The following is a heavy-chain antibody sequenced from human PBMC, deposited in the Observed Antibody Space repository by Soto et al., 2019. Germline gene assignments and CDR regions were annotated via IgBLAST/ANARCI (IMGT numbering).Heavy chain of an antibody. CDR2: ISAYNGNT. Sequence: ASVKVSSKASGYTFTSYGISWVRQAPGQGLEWMGWISAYNGNTNYAQKLQGRVTMTTDTSTSTAYMELRSLRSDDTAVYYCARDRGVHCSRGSCYSGWLDPWGQGTLVTVSS. J-gene: IGHJ5*02. D-gene: IGHD2-15*01. CDR3: ARDRGVHCSRGSCYSGWLDP. V-gene: IGHV1-18*04. CDR1: GYTFTSYG.